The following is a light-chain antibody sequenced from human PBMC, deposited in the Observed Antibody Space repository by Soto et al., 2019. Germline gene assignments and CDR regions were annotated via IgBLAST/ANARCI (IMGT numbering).Light chain of an antibody. J-gene: IGLJ1*01. CDR1: SSDVGGYNY. CDR3: SAYTSSSTLYV. CDR2: DVS. Sequence: QSVLTQPASVSVSPGQSITISCTGTSSDVGGYNYVSWYQQHPGKAPKLMIYDVSNRPSGVSNRFSGSKSGNTASLTISGLQAEDEADYYCSAYTSSSTLYVFGPGTKLTVL. V-gene: IGLV2-14*01.